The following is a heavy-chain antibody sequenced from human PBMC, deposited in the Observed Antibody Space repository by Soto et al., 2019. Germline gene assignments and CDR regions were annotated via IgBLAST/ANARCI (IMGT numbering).Heavy chain of an antibody. V-gene: IGHV1-18*01. CDR1: GYTFTSYG. Sequence: QVQLVQSGAEVKKPGASVKVSCKASGYTFTSYGISWVRQAPGQGLEWMGWISAYNGNTNYAQKLQGRVTMTTDTSTSTAYMDPRSLRSDDTAVYYCARDPYPYDSSGYYSDYWGQGTLVTVSS. J-gene: IGHJ4*02. CDR3: ARDPYPYDSSGYYSDY. D-gene: IGHD3-22*01. CDR2: ISAYNGNT.